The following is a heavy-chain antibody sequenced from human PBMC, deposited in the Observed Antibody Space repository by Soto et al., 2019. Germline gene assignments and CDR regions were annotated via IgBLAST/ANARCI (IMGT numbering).Heavy chain of an antibody. J-gene: IGHJ5*02. Sequence: ASVKVSCKSSGGTFSRHAINWVRQAPGQGLEWMGGIIPLFGTTNYAQKFKGRLTITADESTNTTYMELSSLKSEDAAVYYCARASIHGSSWYFWFDPWGQGTLVTVSS. CDR3: ARASIHGSSWYFWFDP. CDR1: GGTFSRHA. D-gene: IGHD6-13*01. V-gene: IGHV1-69*13. CDR2: IIPLFGTT.